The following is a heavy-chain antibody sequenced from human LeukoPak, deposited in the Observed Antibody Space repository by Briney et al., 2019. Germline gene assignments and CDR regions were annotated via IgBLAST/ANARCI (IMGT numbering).Heavy chain of an antibody. CDR2: TYYRSKWYN. Sequence: SQTLSLTCAISGDSVSSNSAAWNWIRQSPSRGLEWLGRTYYRSKWYNDYAVSVKSRITINPDTSKNQFSLQLNSVTPEDTAVYYCARDGYDFWSGYYPYYYYYMDVWGKGTTVTVSS. J-gene: IGHJ6*03. CDR1: GDSVSSNSAA. CDR3: ARDGYDFWSGYYPYYYYYMDV. D-gene: IGHD3-3*01. V-gene: IGHV6-1*01.